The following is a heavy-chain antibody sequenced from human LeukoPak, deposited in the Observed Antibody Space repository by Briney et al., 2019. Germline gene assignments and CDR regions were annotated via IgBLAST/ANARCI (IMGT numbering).Heavy chain of an antibody. Sequence: GGSLRLSCAASGFTFSDYYMSWIRQAPGKGLEWVSYYTNTGTTWYADSVKGRFTISRDDAKDSLYLQMNSLRAEDKAVYYCARQGQSVFYYDTTGPTHYWGQGTLVTASS. CDR1: GFTFSDYY. D-gene: IGHD3-22*01. CDR2: YTNTGTT. V-gene: IGHV3-11*01. CDR3: ARQGQSVFYYDTTGPTHY. J-gene: IGHJ4*02.